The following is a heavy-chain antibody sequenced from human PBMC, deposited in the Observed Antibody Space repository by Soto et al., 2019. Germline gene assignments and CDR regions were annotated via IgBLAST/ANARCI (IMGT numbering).Heavy chain of an antibody. CDR1: GGTFGSDA. CDR2: IIPIFGTT. J-gene: IGHJ5*02. CDR3: ARERTDSGYYTNWLDP. Sequence: ASVKVSCKASGGTFGSDAITWVRQAPGQGLEWVGRIIPIFGTTNYAQNLQGRVTISADKSTLTSYMELHSLTSDDTALYYCARERTDSGYYTNWLDPWGQGTQVTVSS. V-gene: IGHV1-69*06. D-gene: IGHD3-22*01.